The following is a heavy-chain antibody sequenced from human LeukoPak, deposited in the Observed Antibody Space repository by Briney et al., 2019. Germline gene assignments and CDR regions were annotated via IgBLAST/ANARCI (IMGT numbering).Heavy chain of an antibody. Sequence: SETLSLTCTVSGGSISSSSYYWGWIRQPPGKGLEWIGSIYYSGSTNYNPSLKSRVTISVDTSKNQFSLKLSSVTAADTAVYYCASSPASGGYWGQGTLVTVSS. V-gene: IGHV4-39*07. CDR2: IYYSGST. CDR3: ASSPASGGY. J-gene: IGHJ4*02. CDR1: GGSISSSSYY.